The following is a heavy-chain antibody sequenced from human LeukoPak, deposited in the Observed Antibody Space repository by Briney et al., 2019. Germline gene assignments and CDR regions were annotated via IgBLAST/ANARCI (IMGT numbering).Heavy chain of an antibody. CDR3: ATDISTHYFGS. Sequence: PGGSLRLSCAASVISFRSFCMHWVRQAPCKGLEWVTFIWYDASNKYYAESVKGRFTISRDNSRNTVFLQMNSLRAEDTAIYYCATDISTHYFGSWGQGTLVTVSS. J-gene: IGHJ4*02. V-gene: IGHV3-30*02. CDR2: IWYDASNK. D-gene: IGHD3-9*01. CDR1: VISFRSFC.